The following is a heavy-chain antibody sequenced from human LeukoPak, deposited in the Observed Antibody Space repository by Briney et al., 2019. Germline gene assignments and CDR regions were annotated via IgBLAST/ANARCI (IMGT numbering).Heavy chain of an antibody. D-gene: IGHD5-18*01. Sequence: GASVKVSCKASGYTFTSYGISWVRQAPGQGLEWMGWINPNSGGTNYAQKFQGRVTMTRDTSISTAYMELSRLRSDDTAVYYCAREKAGYSYGYAPWDNWFDPWGQGTLVTVSS. CDR2: INPNSGGT. CDR3: AREKAGYSYGYAPWDNWFDP. CDR1: GYTFTSYG. J-gene: IGHJ5*02. V-gene: IGHV1-2*02.